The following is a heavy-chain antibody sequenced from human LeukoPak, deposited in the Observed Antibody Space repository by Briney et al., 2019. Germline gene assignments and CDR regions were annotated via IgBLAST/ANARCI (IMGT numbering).Heavy chain of an antibody. J-gene: IGHJ4*02. V-gene: IGHV4-4*09. CDR2: IYTSGGT. CDR3: ARLTRLSTSPDRYYLDY. CDR1: GDSISSYY. Sequence: SETLSLTCTVSGDSISSYYWSWIRQPPGKGLEWIGYIYTSGGTNYIPSLKGRVSISIDTSKNQFSLKLSSVTAADSAVYYCARLTRLSTSPDRYYLDYWGQGTLVTVSS. D-gene: IGHD6-6*01.